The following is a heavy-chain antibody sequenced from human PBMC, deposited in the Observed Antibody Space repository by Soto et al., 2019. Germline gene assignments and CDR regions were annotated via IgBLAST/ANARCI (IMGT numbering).Heavy chain of an antibody. CDR2: MSHSGGT. D-gene: IGHD1-1*01. CDR1: GGSVNSGNYY. V-gene: IGHV4-34*01. CDR3: ARVERGTATTVVDAFDI. J-gene: IGHJ3*02. Sequence: QVQLQQWGAGLLKPSETLSLTCAVFGGSVNSGNYYWSWIRQPPGKGLEWIGEMSHSGGTHFNPSLKSRVTISVDTSKNQFSLKRSSVTAADTALYYCARVERGTATTVVDAFDIWGPGTVVTVSS.